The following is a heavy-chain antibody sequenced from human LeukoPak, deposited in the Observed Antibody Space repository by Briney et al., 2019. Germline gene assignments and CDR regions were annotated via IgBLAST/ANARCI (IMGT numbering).Heavy chain of an antibody. CDR3: ARVGLGYYDSSGPYAFDI. V-gene: IGHV4-59*01. J-gene: IGHJ3*02. CDR2: IYYSGST. Sequence: SETLSLTCTVSGGSISSYYWSWIRQPPGKGLEWIGYIYYSGSTNYNPSLKSRVTISVDTSKNQFSLKLSSVTAADTAVYYCARVGLGYYDSSGPYAFDIWGQGTMVTVSS. D-gene: IGHD3-22*01. CDR1: GGSISSYY.